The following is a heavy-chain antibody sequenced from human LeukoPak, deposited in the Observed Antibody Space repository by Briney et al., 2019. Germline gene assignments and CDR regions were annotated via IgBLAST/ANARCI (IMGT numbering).Heavy chain of an antibody. V-gene: IGHV1-2*02. Sequence: ASVKVSCKASGGTFSSYAISWVRQAPGQGLEWMGWINPNSGGTNYAQKFQGRVTMTRDTSISTAYMELSRLRSDDTAVYYCARDGYSGYDFGYYYYYYMDVWGKGTTVTVSS. CDR3: ARDGYSGYDFGYYYYYYMDV. CDR2: INPNSGGT. J-gene: IGHJ6*03. D-gene: IGHD5-12*01. CDR1: GGTFSSYA.